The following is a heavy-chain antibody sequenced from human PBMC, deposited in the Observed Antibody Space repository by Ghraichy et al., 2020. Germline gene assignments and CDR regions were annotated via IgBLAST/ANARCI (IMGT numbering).Heavy chain of an antibody. V-gene: IGHV3-74*01. CDR1: GFTFSTYV. Sequence: GESLNISCAASGFTFSTYVMHWVRQAPGKGLVWVSRISNDGRITSYADSVKGRFTISRDNAKNTLFLQVNSLRAEDTAMYYCARDLDWILYDYWGQGTVVTVAS. J-gene: IGHJ4*02. CDR3: ARDLDWILYDY. D-gene: IGHD3-9*01. CDR2: ISNDGRIT.